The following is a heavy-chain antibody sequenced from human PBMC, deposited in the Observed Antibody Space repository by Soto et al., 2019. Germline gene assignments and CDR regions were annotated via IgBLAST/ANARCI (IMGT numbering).Heavy chain of an antibody. Sequence: ASLKVSCKSSGYPFTSYVISWVRQAPGQGLEWMGWISAYNGNTNYAQKLQGRVTMTTDTSTSTAYMELRSLRSDDTAVYYCARCIVRANVVDYWQQETLVTVSS. V-gene: IGHV1-18*01. J-gene: IGHJ4*02. CDR1: GYPFTSYV. CDR2: ISAYNGNT. CDR3: ARCIVRANVVDY. D-gene: IGHD1-26*01.